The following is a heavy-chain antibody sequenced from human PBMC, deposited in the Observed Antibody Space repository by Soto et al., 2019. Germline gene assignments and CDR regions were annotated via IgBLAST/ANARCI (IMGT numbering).Heavy chain of an antibody. J-gene: IGHJ4*02. CDR3: ARQGDVLLWFGEFPDY. Sequence: GGSLRLSCAASGFTFSDYYMSWIRQAPGKGLEWVSYISSSGSTIYYADSVKGRFTIPRDNAKNSLYLQMNSLRAEDTAVYYCARQGDVLLWFGEFPDYWGQGTLVTVSS. CDR2: ISSSGSTI. D-gene: IGHD3-10*01. CDR1: GFTFSDYY. V-gene: IGHV3-11*01.